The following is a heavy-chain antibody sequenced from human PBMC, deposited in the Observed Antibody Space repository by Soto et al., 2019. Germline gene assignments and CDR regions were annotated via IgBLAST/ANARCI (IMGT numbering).Heavy chain of an antibody. J-gene: IGHJ4*02. Sequence: PGGSLRLSCAASGFTFSSYAMHWVRQAPGKGLEWVAVISYDGSNKYYADSVKGRFTISRDNSKNTLYLQMNSLRAEDTALYYCARAPRHDYGPYYFDYWGQGTLFTV. D-gene: IGHD4-17*01. CDR2: ISYDGSNK. CDR3: ARAPRHDYGPYYFDY. V-gene: IGHV3-30-3*01. CDR1: GFTFSSYA.